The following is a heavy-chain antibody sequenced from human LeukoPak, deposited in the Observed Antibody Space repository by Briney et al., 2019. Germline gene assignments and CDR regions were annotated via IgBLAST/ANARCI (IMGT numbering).Heavy chain of an antibody. D-gene: IGHD4-17*01. CDR3: ARLGPDGDYEWLGAFDT. CDR2: IYHSGST. CDR1: GGSISSSNW. Sequence: SETLSLTCAVSGGSISSSNWWSWVRQPPGKGLEWIGEIYHSGSTNHNPSLKSRVTISVDKSKNQFSLKLSSVTAADTAVYYCARLGPDGDYEWLGAFDTWGQGTMVTVSS. J-gene: IGHJ3*02. V-gene: IGHV4-4*02.